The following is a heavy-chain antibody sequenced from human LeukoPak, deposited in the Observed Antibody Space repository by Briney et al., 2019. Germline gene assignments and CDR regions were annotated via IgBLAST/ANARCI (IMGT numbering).Heavy chain of an antibody. Sequence: PSETLSLTCTVSGGSISSTSYYWGWIRQPPGKGLEWVGSNYYSGRIYYNPSLKSRVTISIDTSMNQFSLKLSSVTAADTAVYYCARDLPDYDILTGSPGAFDIWGQGTMVTVSS. D-gene: IGHD3-9*01. CDR3: ARDLPDYDILTGSPGAFDI. CDR1: GGSISSTSYY. CDR2: NYYSGRI. J-gene: IGHJ3*02. V-gene: IGHV4-39*07.